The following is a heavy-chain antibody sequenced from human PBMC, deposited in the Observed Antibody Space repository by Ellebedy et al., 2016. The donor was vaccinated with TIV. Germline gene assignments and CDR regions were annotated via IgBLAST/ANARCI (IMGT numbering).Heavy chain of an antibody. Sequence: GESLKISCAGSGFTFSSYWMSWVRQAPGKGLEWVANINNDGSEKYYVDSVKGRFTISRDKAKKSLYLKMNSLRAEDTAVYYCVRYVAAFDIWGQGTMVTVSS. CDR3: VRYVAAFDI. CDR1: GFTFSSYW. V-gene: IGHV3-7*03. D-gene: IGHD3-16*01. CDR2: INNDGSEK. J-gene: IGHJ3*02.